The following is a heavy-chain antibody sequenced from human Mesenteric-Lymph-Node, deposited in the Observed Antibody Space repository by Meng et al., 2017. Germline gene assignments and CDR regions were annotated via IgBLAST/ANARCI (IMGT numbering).Heavy chain of an antibody. CDR1: GFTFSSYW. CDR3: ACSRTFDY. Sequence: EVQLVESGGGLVQPGGSRRLSCEASGFTFSSYWMHWVRQVPGKGLVWVSRINSDGDITTYADSVKGRFTISRDNAKNTLYLQMNSLRAEDTAIYYCACSRTFDYWGQGTLVTVSS. CDR2: INSDGDIT. V-gene: IGHV3-74*01. D-gene: IGHD6-13*01. J-gene: IGHJ4*02.